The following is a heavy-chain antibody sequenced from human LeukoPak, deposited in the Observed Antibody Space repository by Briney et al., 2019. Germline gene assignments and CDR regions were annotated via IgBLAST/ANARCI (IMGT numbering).Heavy chain of an antibody. J-gene: IGHJ5*02. D-gene: IGHD2-2*02. V-gene: IGHV3-30-3*01. CDR3: ARDKARTSVVVPAAIYP. CDR2: ISYDGSNK. Sequence: PGRSLRLSCAASGFTFSSYAMHWVRQAPGKGLEWVAVISYDGSNKYYADSVKGRFTISRDNPKNTLYLQMNSLRAEDTAVYYCARDKARTSVVVPAAIYPWGQGTLVTVSS. CDR1: GFTFSSYA.